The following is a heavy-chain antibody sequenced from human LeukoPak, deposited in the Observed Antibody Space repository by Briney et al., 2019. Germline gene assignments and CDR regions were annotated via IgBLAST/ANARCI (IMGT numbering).Heavy chain of an antibody. CDR3: ARGQGGVMITFGGVIVFDY. Sequence: GGSLRLSCAASGFSFSIYAMSWVRQAPGKGLEWVSAISGSGGTTYYADSVKGRFTVSRDNSMSTLYLQMNSLRAEDTAVYYCARGQGGVMITFGGVIVFDYWGQGTLVPVSS. J-gene: IGHJ4*02. D-gene: IGHD3-16*02. CDR2: ISGSGGTT. V-gene: IGHV3-23*01. CDR1: GFSFSIYA.